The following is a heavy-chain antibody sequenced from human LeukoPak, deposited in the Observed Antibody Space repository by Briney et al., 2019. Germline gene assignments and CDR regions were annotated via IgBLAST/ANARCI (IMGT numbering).Heavy chain of an antibody. CDR1: GFTFSSYA. J-gene: IGHJ4*02. CDR2: ISYDGSNK. Sequence: PGRSLRLSCAASGFTFSSYAMHWVRQAPGKGLEWVAVISYDGSNKYYADSVKGRFTISRDNSKNTLYLQMNSLRAEDTAVYYCAKDLAATVVTPDYWGQGTLVTVSS. V-gene: IGHV3-30*04. CDR3: AKDLAATVVTPDY. D-gene: IGHD4-23*01.